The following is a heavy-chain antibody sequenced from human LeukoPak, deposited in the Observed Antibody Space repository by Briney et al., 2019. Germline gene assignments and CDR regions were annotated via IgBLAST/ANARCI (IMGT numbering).Heavy chain of an antibody. Sequence: PGGSLRLSCAASGFTFSSNAMHWVRQAPGKGLEYVPAISSNGGSTYYANSVKGRFTISRDNSKNTLYLQMGSLRAEDMAVYYCAREGPRNYYFDYWGQGTLVTVSS. CDR1: GFTFSSNA. J-gene: IGHJ4*02. CDR2: ISSNGGST. V-gene: IGHV3-64*01. CDR3: AREGPRNYYFDY.